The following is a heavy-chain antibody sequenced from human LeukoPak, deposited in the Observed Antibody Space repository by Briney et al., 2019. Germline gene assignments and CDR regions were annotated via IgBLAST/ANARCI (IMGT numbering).Heavy chain of an antibody. Sequence: SETLSLPYTVSGASIRSYYWSWIRQPPGKGLEWIGYIYYSGSIDYNPSLKSRVTMSIDTSKNQFSLNLSSVTAADTAVYYCVRLSGYLCDYWAQGTLVTVSS. V-gene: IGHV4-59*08. J-gene: IGHJ4*02. CDR3: VRLSGYLCDY. CDR2: IYYSGSI. D-gene: IGHD5-12*01. CDR1: GASIRSYY.